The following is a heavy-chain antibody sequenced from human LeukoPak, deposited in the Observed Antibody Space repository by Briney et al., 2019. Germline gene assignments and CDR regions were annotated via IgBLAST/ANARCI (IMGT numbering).Heavy chain of an antibody. V-gene: IGHV3-30*04. CDR3: ARDRGGSSWPRYYYGMDV. D-gene: IGHD6-13*01. CDR1: GFTFSSYA. J-gene: IGHJ6*02. CDR2: ISYDGSNK. Sequence: GGSLRLSCAASGFTFSSYAMHWVRQAPGKGLERVAVISYDGSNKYYADSVKGRFTISRDNSKNTLYLQMNSLRAEDTAVYYCARDRGGSSWPRYYYGMDVWGQGTTVTVSS.